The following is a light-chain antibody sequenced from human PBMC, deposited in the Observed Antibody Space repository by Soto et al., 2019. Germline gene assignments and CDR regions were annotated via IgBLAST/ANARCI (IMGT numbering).Light chain of an antibody. Sequence: LSVSPVGSDHLSSRASQGIGDTLAWYQHKPGQTPRLLIYDTSTRATGVPTRFSGSRSGAEFTLTINSLQSEDFAVYYCQPYKKRPLRFGGGTMVAIK. V-gene: IGKV3-15*01. CDR3: QPYKKRPLR. CDR1: QGIGDT. CDR2: DTS. J-gene: IGKJ4*01.